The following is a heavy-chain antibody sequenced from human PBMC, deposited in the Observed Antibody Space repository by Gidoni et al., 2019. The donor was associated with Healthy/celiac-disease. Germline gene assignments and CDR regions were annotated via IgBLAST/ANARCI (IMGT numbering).Heavy chain of an antibody. CDR3: ARGLTGYYDSSGYYQFFDY. V-gene: IGHV3-30-3*01. Sequence: QVQLVESGGGVVQPGRSLRLSCAASGFTFSSYAMHWVRPAPGKGLEWVAVISYDGSNKYYADSVKGRFTISRDNSKNTLYLQMNSLRAEDTAVYYCARGLTGYYDSSGYYQFFDYWGQGTLVTVSS. D-gene: IGHD3-22*01. CDR2: ISYDGSNK. J-gene: IGHJ4*02. CDR1: GFTFSSYA.